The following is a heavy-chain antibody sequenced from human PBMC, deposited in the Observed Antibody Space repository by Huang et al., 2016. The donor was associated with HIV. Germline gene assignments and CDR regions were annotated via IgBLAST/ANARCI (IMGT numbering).Heavy chain of an antibody. V-gene: IGHV1-3*04. CDR2: INTVNGRI. J-gene: IGHJ3*01. Sequence: QVQLVQSGAEFKKPGASMKLSCAASGYIFTTYSIHWFRRVPGQSLQWLGWINTVNGRIPFLQSFNGRVILTRDLAAATVYMQVSGLTADDTATYFCARAARGDGYHGAFDVWGQGTMVTV. CDR3: ARAARGDGYHGAFDV. D-gene: IGHD2-2*03. CDR1: GYIFTTYS.